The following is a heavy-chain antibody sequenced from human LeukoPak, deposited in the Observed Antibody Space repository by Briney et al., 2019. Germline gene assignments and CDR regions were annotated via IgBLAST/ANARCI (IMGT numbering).Heavy chain of an antibody. V-gene: IGHV1-2*02. D-gene: IGHD1-26*01. CDR1: GYTFTGYY. CDR2: VNPKSGDT. Sequence: ASVKVSCKASGYTFTGYYMHWVRQAPGQGLEWMGWVNPKSGDTKYAQKFQDRISMTRDTPISTAYMEVNRLTSDDSAVYYCARDGVLVGSTVLNYWGQGTLVTVAS. J-gene: IGHJ4*01. CDR3: ARDGVLVGSTVLNY.